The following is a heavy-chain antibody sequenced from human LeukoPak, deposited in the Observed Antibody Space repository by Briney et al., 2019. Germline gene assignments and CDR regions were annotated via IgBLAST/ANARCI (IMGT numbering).Heavy chain of an antibody. CDR3: ARDQGLWVGFWSGYYDL. V-gene: IGHV3-48*03. CDR1: GFTCSSYE. Sequence: GGSLRLSCAASGFTCSSYEMNWVRQAPGKGLEWVAYISSSGYTILYADSVKGRFTISRDNAKNSLYLQMNSLRAEDTAVYYCARDQGLWVGFWSGYYDLWGQGTLVTVSS. CDR2: ISSSGYTI. D-gene: IGHD3-3*01. J-gene: IGHJ4*02.